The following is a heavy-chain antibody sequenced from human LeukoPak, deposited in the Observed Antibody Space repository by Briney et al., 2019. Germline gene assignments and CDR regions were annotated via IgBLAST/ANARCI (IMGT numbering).Heavy chain of an antibody. J-gene: IGHJ4*02. V-gene: IGHV3-53*01. CDR2: IYSGGST. CDR1: GFTVSSND. Sequence: GGSLRLSCAASGFTVSSNDMSWVRQAPGKGLECISVIYSGGSTDYADSVKGRLTISRDNSKNTLYLQMNSLRAEDTAVYYCARVLASVYYYDSREIDYWGQGTLVTVS. CDR3: ARVLASVYYYDSREIDY. D-gene: IGHD3-22*01.